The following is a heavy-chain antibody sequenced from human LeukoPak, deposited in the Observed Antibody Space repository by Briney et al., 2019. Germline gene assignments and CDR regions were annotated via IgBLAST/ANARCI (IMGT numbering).Heavy chain of an antibody. V-gene: IGHV3-7*01. CDR3: ARLRGYSYGKLDY. Sequence: GSLRLSCAASGFTFSNYAMSWVRQAPGKGLERVANIKQDGSEKYYVDSVKGRFTISRDNAKNSLYLQMNSLRAEDTAVYYCARLRGYSYGKLDYWGQGTLVTVSS. D-gene: IGHD5-18*01. J-gene: IGHJ4*02. CDR1: GFTFSNYA. CDR2: IKQDGSEK.